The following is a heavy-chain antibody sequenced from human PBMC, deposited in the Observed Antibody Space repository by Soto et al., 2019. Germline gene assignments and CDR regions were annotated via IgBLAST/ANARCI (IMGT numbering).Heavy chain of an antibody. J-gene: IGHJ4*02. D-gene: IGHD3-16*02. CDR3: AISTGGFGGLFVVPSDY. V-gene: IGHV3-23*01. CDR1: GFTYESYA. CDR2: INSGGTVA. Sequence: LRLSCAASGFTYESYAMSWVRQAPGKGLEWVSGINSGGTVAHYADSVKGRFAISRDNSKNTLSLEMNSLRADDTGLYYCAISTGGFGGLFVVPSDYWGQGTLVTVSS.